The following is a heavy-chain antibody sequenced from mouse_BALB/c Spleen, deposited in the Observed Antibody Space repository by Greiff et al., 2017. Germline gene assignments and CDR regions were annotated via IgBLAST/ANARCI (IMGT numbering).Heavy chain of an antibody. CDR1: GFTFSDYY. CDR3: ARGVRGDYFDY. D-gene: IGHD2-14*01. J-gene: IGHJ2*01. V-gene: IGHV5-4*02. Sequence: EVKLMESGGGLVKPGGSLKLSCAASGFTFSDYYMYWVRQTPEKRLEWVATISDGGSYTYYPDSVKGRFTISRDNAKNNLYLQMSSLKSEDTAMYYCARGVRGDYFDYWGQGTTLTVSS. CDR2: ISDGGSYT.